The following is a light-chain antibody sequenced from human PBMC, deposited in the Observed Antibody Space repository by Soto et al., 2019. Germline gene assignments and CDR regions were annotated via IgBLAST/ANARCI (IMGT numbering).Light chain of an antibody. CDR1: QSVNSN. CDR2: GAS. CDR3: QQYSDWPPWT. V-gene: IGKV3-15*01. J-gene: IGKJ1*01. Sequence: EIVMTQSPATLSVSPGERATLSCRASQSVNSNLAWYQQKPGQAPRLLIYGASTRATGIPARFSGSGSGTEFTLTISSLQSEDFAVYYCQQYSDWPPWTFGQGTKVDIK.